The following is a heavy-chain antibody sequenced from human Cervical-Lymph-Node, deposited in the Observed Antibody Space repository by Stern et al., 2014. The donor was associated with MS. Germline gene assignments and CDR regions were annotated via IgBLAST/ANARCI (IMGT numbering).Heavy chain of an antibody. V-gene: IGHV3-11*01. Sequence: VQLVESGGGLVKPGGSLRLSCAASGFTFSDYYMTWIRQAPGKGLELVSYISSCGGTIFYADSVKGRFTLSRDHATQILYLHIHSLRADDTAVYDDARGDYFDYWGQGTLVTVSS. CDR3: ARGDYFDY. J-gene: IGHJ4*02. CDR2: ISSCGGTI. CDR1: GFTFSDYY.